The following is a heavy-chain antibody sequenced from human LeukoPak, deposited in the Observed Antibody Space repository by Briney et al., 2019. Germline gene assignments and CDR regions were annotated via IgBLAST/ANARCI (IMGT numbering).Heavy chain of an antibody. Sequence: GGSLRLSCAASGFTFSSYGMHWVRQAPGKGLEWVAVISYDGSNKYYADSVKGRFTISRDNSKNTLYLQMNGLRAEDTAVYYCAKDGSGSYFGYWGQGTLVTVSS. D-gene: IGHD3-10*01. CDR1: GFTFSSYG. CDR2: ISYDGSNK. J-gene: IGHJ4*02. V-gene: IGHV3-30*18. CDR3: AKDGSGSYFGY.